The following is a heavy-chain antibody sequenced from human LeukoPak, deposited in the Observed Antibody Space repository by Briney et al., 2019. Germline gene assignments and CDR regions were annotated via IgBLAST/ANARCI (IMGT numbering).Heavy chain of an antibody. V-gene: IGHV3-23*01. CDR1: GFCLSSYD. D-gene: IGHD3-16*01. J-gene: IGHJ4*02. CDR2: ISGSTHTT. Sequence: PGGSLRLSCAASGFCLSSYDMSWVRQAPGKGLEWVSTISGSTHTTYYADSVKGRFTISRDNSKNTLYLQMNSLRAEDTAVYYCAKDREGGYDYVWGSYSFDYWGQGTLVTVSS. CDR3: AKDREGGYDYVWGSYSFDY.